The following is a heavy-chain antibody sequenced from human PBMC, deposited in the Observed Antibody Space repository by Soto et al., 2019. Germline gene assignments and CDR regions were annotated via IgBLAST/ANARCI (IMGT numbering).Heavy chain of an antibody. J-gene: IGHJ4*02. Sequence: QVQLQESGPGLVKPSETLSLTCTVSGGSISSYYWSWIRQPPGKGLEWIGYIYYSGSTYYNPSLKSRVTISVDTSKNQYSLKLSSVTAADTAVYYCARSTIFGVVSLDYWGQGTLVTVSS. V-gene: IGHV4-59*08. D-gene: IGHD3-3*01. CDR2: IYYSGST. CDR3: ARSTIFGVVSLDY. CDR1: GGSISSYY.